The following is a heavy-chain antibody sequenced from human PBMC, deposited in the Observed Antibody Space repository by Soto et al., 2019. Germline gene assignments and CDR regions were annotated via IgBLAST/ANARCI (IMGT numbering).Heavy chain of an antibody. V-gene: IGHV1-69*12. CDR2: IIPIFGTA. J-gene: IGHJ2*01. D-gene: IGHD4-17*01. Sequence: QVQLVQSGAEVKKPGSSVKVSCKASGGTFSSYAISWVRQAPGQGLEWMGGIIPIFGTANYAQKFQGRVTXXAXEXXSTAYMELSSLRSEDTAVYYCARPTTVTATWYFDLWGRGTLVTVSS. CDR1: GGTFSSYA. CDR3: ARPTTVTATWYFDL.